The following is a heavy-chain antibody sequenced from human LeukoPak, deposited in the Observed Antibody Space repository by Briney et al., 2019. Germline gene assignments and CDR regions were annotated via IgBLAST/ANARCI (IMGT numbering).Heavy chain of an antibody. D-gene: IGHD1-1*01. CDR1: GYTLTDYY. CDR3: ASTTGTTSGDWFDP. J-gene: IGHJ5*02. V-gene: IGHV1-2*02. CDR2: INPNSGGT. Sequence: ASVKVSCKVSGYTLTDYYMHGVRQAPGQGLEWMGWINPNSGGTNYAQKFQGRVTMTRDTSISTAYMELSRLRSDDTAVYYCASTTGTTSGDWFDPWGQGTLVTVSS.